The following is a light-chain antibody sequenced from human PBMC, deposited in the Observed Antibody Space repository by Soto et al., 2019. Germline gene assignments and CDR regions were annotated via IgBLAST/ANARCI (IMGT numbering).Light chain of an antibody. Sequence: QSALTQPASVSGSPGQSITISCTGTSRDVGGYNYVSWFQRHPGKAPKLMIYEVSNRPSGVSSRFSASKSGNTASLTISGLQAEDEADYYCSSYTSSSSLDVFGAGTKVTVL. J-gene: IGLJ1*01. CDR3: SSYTSSSSLDV. V-gene: IGLV2-14*01. CDR1: SRDVGGYNY. CDR2: EVS.